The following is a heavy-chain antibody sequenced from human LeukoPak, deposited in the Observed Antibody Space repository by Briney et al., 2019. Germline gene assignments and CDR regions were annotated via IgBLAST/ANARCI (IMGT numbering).Heavy chain of an antibody. CDR2: ISAYNGNT. CDR1: GYTFTSYG. V-gene: IGHV1-18*01. J-gene: IGHJ4*02. CDR3: ARVAMARGVIRGRHFDY. Sequence: ASVKVSCKASGYTFTSYGISWVRQAPGQGLEWMGWISAYNGNTNYAQKLQGRVTMTTDTSTSTAYMELRSLRSDDTAVYYCARVAMARGVIRGRHFDYWGQGTLVTVSS. D-gene: IGHD3-10*01.